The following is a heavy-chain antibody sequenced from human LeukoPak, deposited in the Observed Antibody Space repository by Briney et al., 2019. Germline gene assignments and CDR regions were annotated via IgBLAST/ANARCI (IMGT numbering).Heavy chain of an antibody. Sequence: LETPSLTCSVSGGSVTSYYWSWIRQPPGKGLEWIGHIHYSGRDNYNPSLKSRVTMFVDKSKNQISLRLSSVTAADTAVYYCARHGTVSSGSYFDYWGQGTQVTLS. D-gene: IGHD1-26*01. V-gene: IGHV4-59*08. CDR1: GGSVTSYY. CDR3: ARHGTVSSGSYFDY. CDR2: IHYSGRD. J-gene: IGHJ4*02.